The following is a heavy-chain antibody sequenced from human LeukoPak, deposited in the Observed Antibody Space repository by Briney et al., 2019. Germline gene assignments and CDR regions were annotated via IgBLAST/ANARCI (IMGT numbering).Heavy chain of an antibody. CDR1: GFTFSSYA. CDR2: ISYDGSNQ. D-gene: IGHD3-10*01. Sequence: PGGSLRLSCAASGFTFSSYAIHWVRQDPGKGLEWLGIISYDGSNQDYVDSVKGRFTISRDNSKNTLYLQMNSLRGEDTAVYYCARDYGSRLTKGYYLDYWGQGTLVTVSS. V-gene: IGHV3-30*04. CDR3: ARDYGSRLTKGYYLDY. J-gene: IGHJ4*02.